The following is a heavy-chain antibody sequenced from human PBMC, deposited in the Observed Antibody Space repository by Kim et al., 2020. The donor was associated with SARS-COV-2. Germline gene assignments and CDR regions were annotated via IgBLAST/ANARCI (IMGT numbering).Heavy chain of an antibody. CDR1: GFTMNGYA. CDR2: ISGRGGST. V-gene: IGHV3-23*01. J-gene: IGHJ6*02. D-gene: IGHD4-17*01. Sequence: GGSLRLSCAASGFTMNGYAMTWVRQAPGKGLEWVSAISGRGGSTFHADSMRGRFTISRDISKNTLFLQMNSLRAEDTAVYFCASSYGDYNYYYYGLDVWGQGTTVAVSS. CDR3: ASSYGDYNYYYYGLDV.